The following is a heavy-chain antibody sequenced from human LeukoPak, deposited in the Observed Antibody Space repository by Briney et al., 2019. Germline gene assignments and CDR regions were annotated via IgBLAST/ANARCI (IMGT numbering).Heavy chain of an antibody. CDR1: GFTFSDYY. CDR2: ISSSGSTI. CDR3: ARVGIQLWFPYYFDY. D-gene: IGHD5-18*01. J-gene: IGHJ4*02. Sequence: GGSLRLSCAASGFTFSDYYMSWIRQAPGKGLEWVSYISSSGSTIYYADSVKGRFTISRDNAKNSLYLQMNSLRAEDTAVHYCARVGIQLWFPYYFDYWGQGTLVTVSS. V-gene: IGHV3-11*01.